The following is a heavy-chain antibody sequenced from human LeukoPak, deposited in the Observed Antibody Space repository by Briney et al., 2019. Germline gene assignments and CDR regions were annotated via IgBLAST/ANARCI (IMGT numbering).Heavy chain of an antibody. CDR1: GGSINIY. Sequence: KASETLSLTCTVSGGSINIYWTWIRQPAGKGLEWIGRIYSSGSTNFNPSLKSRVTMSVDTSKNQFSLRLSSVTAADTAVYYCARLLQENYYYYYYMDVWGKGTTVTVSS. V-gene: IGHV4-4*07. CDR2: IYSSGST. CDR3: ARLLQENYYYYYYMDV. D-gene: IGHD1-26*01. J-gene: IGHJ6*03.